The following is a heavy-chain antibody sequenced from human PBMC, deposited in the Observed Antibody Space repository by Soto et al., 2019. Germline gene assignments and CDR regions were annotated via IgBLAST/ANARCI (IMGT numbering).Heavy chain of an antibody. Sequence: EVQLVESGGGLVQPGGSLRLSCAASGFTVSSNYMSWVRQAPGKGLEWVSVIYSGGGTYYADSVKGRFTISRDNSKNTLYLQMNSLRAEDTAVYYCARDRRDIVVVVAATLYYYYMDVWGKGTTVTVSS. CDR3: ARDRRDIVVVVAATLYYYYMDV. V-gene: IGHV3-66*01. CDR1: GFTVSSNY. J-gene: IGHJ6*03. D-gene: IGHD2-15*01. CDR2: IYSGGGT.